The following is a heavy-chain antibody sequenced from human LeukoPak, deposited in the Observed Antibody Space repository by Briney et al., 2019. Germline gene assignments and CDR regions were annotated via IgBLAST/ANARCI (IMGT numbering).Heavy chain of an antibody. Sequence: SETLSLTCAVYGDSFSGYYWSWIRQPPGKGLEWIAEINHRGSTHYNPSLKSRVNISADTSKSQFSLNLDSVTAADTAVYYCARSWAGMYYPFYYFDYWGQGSLVTVSS. CDR2: INHRGST. CDR1: GDSFSGYY. CDR3: ARSWAGMYYPFYYFDY. D-gene: IGHD2-8*01. J-gene: IGHJ4*02. V-gene: IGHV4-34*01.